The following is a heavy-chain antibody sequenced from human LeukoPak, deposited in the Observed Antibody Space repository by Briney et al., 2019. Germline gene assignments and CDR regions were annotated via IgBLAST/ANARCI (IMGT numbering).Heavy chain of an antibody. Sequence: PGGSLRLSCAASGFSFSSYWMNWVRQVPGKGLEWVANINQDRSEKSYVDSVKGRITISRDNAKNSLYLQMNSLRAEDTAVYYCARDHCSSSSCYTYYGMELWGQGTTVTVSS. CDR3: ARDHCSSSSCYTYYGMEL. CDR2: INQDRSEK. J-gene: IGHJ6*02. D-gene: IGHD2-2*02. CDR1: GFSFSSYW. V-gene: IGHV3-7*01.